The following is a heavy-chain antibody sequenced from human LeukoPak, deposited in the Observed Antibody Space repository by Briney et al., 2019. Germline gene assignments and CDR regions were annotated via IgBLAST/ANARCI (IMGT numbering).Heavy chain of an antibody. CDR2: IWYGGSNK. V-gene: IGHV3-33*08. Sequence: GGSLRLSCAASGFTFSSYGMHWVRQAPGKGLEWVAVIWYGGSNKYYADSVKGRFTISRDNSKNTLYLQMNSLRAEDTAVYYCARDSYYYGSGRGGLDYWGQGTLVTVSS. D-gene: IGHD3-10*01. CDR3: ARDSYYYGSGRGGLDY. CDR1: GFTFSSYG. J-gene: IGHJ4*02.